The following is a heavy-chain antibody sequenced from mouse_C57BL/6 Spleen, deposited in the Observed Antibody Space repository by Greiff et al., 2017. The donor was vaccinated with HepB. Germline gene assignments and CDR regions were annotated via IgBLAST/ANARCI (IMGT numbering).Heavy chain of an antibody. J-gene: IGHJ2*01. CDR1: GYTFTSYW. CDR2: IHPNSGST. Sequence: QVHVKQSGAELVKPGASVKLSCKASGYTFTSYWMHWVKQRPGQGLEWIGMIHPNSGSTNYNEKFKSKATLTVDKSSSTAYMQLSSLTSEDSAVYYCARWGWYFDYWGQGTTLTVSS. CDR3: ARWGWYFDY. V-gene: IGHV1-64*01.